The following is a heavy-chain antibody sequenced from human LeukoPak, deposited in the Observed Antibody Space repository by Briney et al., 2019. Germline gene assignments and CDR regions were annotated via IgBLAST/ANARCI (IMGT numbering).Heavy chain of an antibody. CDR1: GFTFSGYG. J-gene: IGHJ4*02. CDR2: ISWNSGSI. D-gene: IGHD5-24*01. V-gene: IGHV3-9*01. Sequence: GGSLRLSCAASGFTFSGYGMHWVRQAPGKGLEWVSGISWNSGSIGYADSVKGRFTISRDNAKNSLYLQMNSLRAEDTALYYCAKGRDGYNRELDYWGQGTLVTVSS. CDR3: AKGRDGYNRELDY.